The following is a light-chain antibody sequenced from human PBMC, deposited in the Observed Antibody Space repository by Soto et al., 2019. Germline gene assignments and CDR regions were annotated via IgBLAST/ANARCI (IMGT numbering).Light chain of an antibody. CDR1: QSISSNY. J-gene: IGKJ4*01. Sequence: EIVLTQSPGTLSLSPGERATLSCRASQSISSNYLAWYQQKHGQAPRLLIYGASSRATGIPDRFSGSGSGTEFSLTISRLEPEDFEVYYCHQYGISPFGGGTKVEIK. CDR3: HQYGISP. CDR2: GAS. V-gene: IGKV3-20*01.